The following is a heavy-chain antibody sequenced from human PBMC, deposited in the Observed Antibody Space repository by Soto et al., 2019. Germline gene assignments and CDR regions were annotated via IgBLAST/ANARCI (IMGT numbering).Heavy chain of an antibody. CDR1: GFTVSSNY. CDR2: IYSGGST. Sequence: EVPLVESGGGLVQPGGSLRLSCAASGFTVSSNYMSRVRQAPGKGLEWVSVIYSGGSTYYADSVKGRFTISRDNSKNTLYLQMNSLRAEDTAVYYCARLYCSGGSCPAGYWGQGTLVTVSS. D-gene: IGHD2-15*01. J-gene: IGHJ4*02. V-gene: IGHV3-66*01. CDR3: ARLYCSGGSCPAGY.